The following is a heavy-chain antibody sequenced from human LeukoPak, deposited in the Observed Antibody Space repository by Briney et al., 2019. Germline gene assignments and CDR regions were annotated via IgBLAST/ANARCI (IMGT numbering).Heavy chain of an antibody. Sequence: PGGSLRLSCAASGFTVSSNYMNWVRQAPGEVLERVLYASSSRGSIYYDGAVKGRSTISRDNAKNSLNLEMNSLSAEDTAVYYCARDYCSGGACHQILTWGQESLVTVSS. D-gene: IGHD2-15*01. CDR1: GFTVSSNY. V-gene: IGHV3-48*04. CDR3: ARDYCSGGACHQILT. J-gene: IGHJ5*02. CDR2: ASSSRGSI.